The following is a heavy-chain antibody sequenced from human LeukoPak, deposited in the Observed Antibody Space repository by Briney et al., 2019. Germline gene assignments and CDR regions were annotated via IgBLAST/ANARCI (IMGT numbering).Heavy chain of an antibody. CDR1: GFTFSSYA. CDR2: ISGSGGST. J-gene: IGHJ4*02. V-gene: IGHV3-23*01. D-gene: IGHD4-17*01. CDR3: AKTLHYGHFGKFDS. Sequence: PGGSLRLSCAASGFTFSSYAMSWVRQAPGKGLEWVSAISGSGGSTYYADSVKGRFTISRDNSKNTLYLQMNSLRAEDTAIYYCAKTLHYGHFGKFDSWGQGTLVTVSS.